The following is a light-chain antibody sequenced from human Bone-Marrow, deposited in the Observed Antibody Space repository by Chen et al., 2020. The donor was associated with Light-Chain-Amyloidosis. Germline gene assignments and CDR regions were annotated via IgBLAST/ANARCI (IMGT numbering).Light chain of an antibody. CDR1: QSVGSD. CDR2: DAS. V-gene: IGKV3-11*01. CDR3: QQRSNWPPALT. Sequence: EFVLTQSPATLSLSPGERATLSCRASQSVGSDLAWYQQKPGQAPRLLIYDASNRAIGIPARFSGSGYGTDFTLTISSLEPEDFAVYYCQQRSNWPPALTFGGGTKVEIK. J-gene: IGKJ4*01.